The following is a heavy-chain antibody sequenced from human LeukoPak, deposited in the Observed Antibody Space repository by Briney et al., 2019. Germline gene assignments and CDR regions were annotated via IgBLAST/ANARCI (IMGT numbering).Heavy chain of an antibody. V-gene: IGHV4-30-2*01. J-gene: IGHJ4*02. Sequence: KPSETLSLTCTVSGGSISSGGYSWSWIRQPPGKGLEWIGYIYHSGSTYYNPSLKSRVTISVDRSKNQFSLKLSSVTAADTAVYYCARVHGEYHFDYWGQGTLVTVSS. CDR2: IYHSGST. CDR1: GGSISSGGYS. D-gene: IGHD3-10*01. CDR3: ARVHGEYHFDY.